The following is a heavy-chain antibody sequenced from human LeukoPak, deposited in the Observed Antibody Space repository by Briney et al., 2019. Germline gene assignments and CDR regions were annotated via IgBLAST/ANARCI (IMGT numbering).Heavy chain of an antibody. Sequence: GGSLRLSCAASGFAFSNFAMSWVRQAPGKGLEWVSAMSGSGYYTYYVESVKGRFTISRDNSKNTLYLHMSSLRADDTAVYYCAKMEGQRLYDYCMDVWGRGTTVTVSS. CDR3: AKMEGQRLYDYCMDV. J-gene: IGHJ6*03. CDR2: MSGSGYYT. D-gene: IGHD3-3*01. CDR1: GFAFSNFA. V-gene: IGHV3-23*01.